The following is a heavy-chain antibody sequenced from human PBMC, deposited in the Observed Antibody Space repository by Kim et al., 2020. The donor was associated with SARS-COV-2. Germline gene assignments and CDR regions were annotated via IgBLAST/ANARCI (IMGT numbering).Heavy chain of an antibody. Sequence: GGSLRLSCAASGFTFSSYAMHWVRQAPGKGLEWVAVISYDGSNKYYADSVKGRFTISRDNSKNTLYLQMNSLRAEDTAVYYCASHQSKTTVTTTWYYYGMDVWGQGTTVTVSS. CDR2: ISYDGSNK. D-gene: IGHD4-17*01. V-gene: IGHV3-30-3*01. CDR3: ASHQSKTTVTTTWYYYGMDV. CDR1: GFTFSSYA. J-gene: IGHJ6*02.